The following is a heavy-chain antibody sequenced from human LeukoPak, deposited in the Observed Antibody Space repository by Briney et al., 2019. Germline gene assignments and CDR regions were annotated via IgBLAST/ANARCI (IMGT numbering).Heavy chain of an antibody. CDR2: IYSGGST. D-gene: IGHD2-21*01. CDR1: GFTFSSNY. V-gene: IGHV3-66*02. CDR3: ARDRENTYCGGDCYDSHFDY. J-gene: IGHJ4*02. Sequence: GGSLRLSCAASGFTFSSNYMSWVRQAPGKGLEWVSVIYSGGSTYYSDSVTGRFTISRDNSKNTLYLQMNSLRAEDTAVYYCARDRENTYCGGDCYDSHFDYWGQGTLVTVSS.